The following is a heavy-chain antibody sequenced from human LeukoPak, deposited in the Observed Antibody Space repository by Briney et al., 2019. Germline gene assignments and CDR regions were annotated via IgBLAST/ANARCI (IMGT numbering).Heavy chain of an antibody. CDR3: ATYWSGYYPDYYYYMDV. D-gene: IGHD3-3*01. CDR1: GGSINNGGYY. Sequence: SETLSLTCTVSGGSINNGGYYWSWIRQHPGKGLEWIGYIYYSGSSYYNPSLRSRVTISVDTSKNHFSLKLSSVTAADTAVYYCATYWSGYYPDYYYYMDVWGKGTTVTVSS. V-gene: IGHV4-31*03. J-gene: IGHJ6*03. CDR2: IYYSGSS.